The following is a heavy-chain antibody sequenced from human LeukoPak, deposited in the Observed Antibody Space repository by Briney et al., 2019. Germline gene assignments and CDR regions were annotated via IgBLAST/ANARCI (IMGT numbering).Heavy chain of an antibody. D-gene: IGHD2-21*02. V-gene: IGHV3-49*03. J-gene: IGHJ4*02. CDR3: TRDNCGGDCYVDY. Sequence: GGSLRLSWTASGFTFGDYAMSWFRQAPGKGLEWVGFIRSKAYGGTTEYAASVKGRFTISRDDSKSIAYLQMNSLKTEDTAVYYCTRDNCGGDCYVDYWGQGTLVTVSS. CDR2: IRSKAYGGTT. CDR1: GFTFGDYA.